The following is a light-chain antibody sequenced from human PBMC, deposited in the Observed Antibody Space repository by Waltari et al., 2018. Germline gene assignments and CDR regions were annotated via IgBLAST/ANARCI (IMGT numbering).Light chain of an antibody. CDR3: HQYGDSPGT. J-gene: IGKJ1*01. CDR2: GTS. Sequence: EIVLTQSPGTLSLSPGERAPLSCRASQSVTRGFLAWYQQKPGQAPRLLIYGTSTRATGIPDRFRGSGSGTDFTLTVSRLEPEDFAVYFCHQYGDSPGTFGQGTKVEIK. CDR1: QSVTRGF. V-gene: IGKV3-20*01.